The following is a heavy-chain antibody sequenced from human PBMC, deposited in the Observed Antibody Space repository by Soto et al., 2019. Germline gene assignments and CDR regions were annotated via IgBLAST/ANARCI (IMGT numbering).Heavy chain of an antibody. CDR1: GYTFTSYG. CDR3: ARDEKWFGELLPFDY. Sequence: ASVKVSCKASGYTFTSYGISWVRQAPGQGLEWMGWISAYNGNTNYAQKLQGRVTMTTDTSTSTAYMELRSLRSDDKAVYYCARDEKWFGELLPFDYCGQRTLVPVSS. V-gene: IGHV1-18*01. CDR2: ISAYNGNT. D-gene: IGHD3-10*01. J-gene: IGHJ4*02.